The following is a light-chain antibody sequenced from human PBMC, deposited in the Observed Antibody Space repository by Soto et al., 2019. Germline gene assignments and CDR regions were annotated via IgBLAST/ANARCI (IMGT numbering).Light chain of an antibody. CDR3: AAWDDSLSAVV. Sequence: QAVATQPPSASGTPGQRVTISCSGSSSNIGSNYVYWYQQFPGSAPKLLIYRNDQRPSGVPDRFSGSKSGTSASLAISGPRSEDEADYYCAAWDDSLSAVVFGGGTKLTVL. V-gene: IGLV1-47*01. CDR2: RND. CDR1: SSNIGSNY. J-gene: IGLJ2*01.